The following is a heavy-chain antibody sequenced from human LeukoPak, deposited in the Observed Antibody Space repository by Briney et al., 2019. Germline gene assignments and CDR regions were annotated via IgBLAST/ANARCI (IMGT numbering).Heavy chain of an antibody. J-gene: IGHJ4*02. D-gene: IGHD3-22*01. Sequence: GSLRLSCAASGFTFSSYEMNWVRQAPGKGLEWVSYISSSGSTIYYADSVKGRFTISRDNAKNSLYLQMNSLRAEDTAVYYCARSIYYDSSGYPYWGQGTLVTVSS. CDR1: GFTFSSYE. V-gene: IGHV3-48*03. CDR3: ARSIYYDSSGYPY. CDR2: ISSSGSTI.